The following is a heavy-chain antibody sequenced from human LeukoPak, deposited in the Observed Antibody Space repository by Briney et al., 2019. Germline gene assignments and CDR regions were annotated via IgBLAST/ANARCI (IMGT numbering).Heavy chain of an antibody. CDR3: ARAIDDFWSGSEDY. V-gene: IGHV3-64*01. CDR1: GFSFSTYA. D-gene: IGHD3-3*01. J-gene: IGHJ4*02. Sequence: GGSLRLSCAASGFSFSTYAMHWVRQAPGKGLEYVSGISSSGGSTYYANSVKGRFTISRHNSKNTLFLQMGSLRAEDMAVYYCARAIDDFWSGSEDYWGQGTLVTVSS. CDR2: ISSSGGST.